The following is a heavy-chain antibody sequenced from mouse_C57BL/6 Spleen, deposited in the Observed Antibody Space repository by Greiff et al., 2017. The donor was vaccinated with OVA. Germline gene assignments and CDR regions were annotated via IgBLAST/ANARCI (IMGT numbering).Heavy chain of an antibody. CDR3: ARPHYYGSSWGAMDY. D-gene: IGHD1-1*01. V-gene: IGHV1-18*01. J-gene: IGHJ4*01. Sequence: VHVKQSGPELVKPGASVKIPCKASGYTFTDYNMDWVKQSHGKSLEWIGDINPNNGGTIYNQKFKGKATLTVDKSSSTAYMELRSLTSEDTAVYYCARPHYYGSSWGAMDYWGQGTSVTVSS. CDR2: INPNNGGT. CDR1: GYTFTDYN.